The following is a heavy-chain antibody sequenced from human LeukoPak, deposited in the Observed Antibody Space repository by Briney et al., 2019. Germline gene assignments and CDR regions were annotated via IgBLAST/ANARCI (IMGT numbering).Heavy chain of an antibody. V-gene: IGHV4-34*01. Sequence: PSETPSLTCAVYGGSFSGYYWSWIRQPPGKGLEWIGEINHSGSTNYNPSLKSRVTISVDTSKNQFSLKLNSVTAADTAVYYCARGRPNMDVWGKGTTVTVSS. CDR3: ARGRPNMDV. CDR2: INHSGST. CDR1: GGSFSGYY. J-gene: IGHJ6*03.